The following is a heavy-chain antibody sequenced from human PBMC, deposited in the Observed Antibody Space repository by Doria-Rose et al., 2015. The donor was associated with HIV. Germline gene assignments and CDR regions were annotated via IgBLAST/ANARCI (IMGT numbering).Heavy chain of an antibody. CDR2: IFSDDER. V-gene: IGHV2-26*01. Sequence: QVQLVQSGPVLVKPTETLTQTCTVSGVSLSSPGMGVSWIRQPPGTALEWLVNIFSDDERSYKTSLKSRLTISRGTSKSQVVPTMTDMDPVDTATYYCARIKSSRWYHKYYFDFWGQGTLVIVSA. D-gene: IGHD6-13*01. CDR3: ARIKSSRWYHKYYFDF. CDR1: GVSLSSPGMG. J-gene: IGHJ4*02.